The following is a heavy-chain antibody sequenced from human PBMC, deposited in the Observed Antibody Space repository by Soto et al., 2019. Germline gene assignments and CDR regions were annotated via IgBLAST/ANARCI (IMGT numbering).Heavy chain of an antibody. CDR3: ENSIVGATAAVAIDY. Sequence: PGVSLRLSCAASGFTFSSYAMGWVRQAPGKGLEWVSAISGSGGSTYYADSVKGRFTISRDNSKNTLYLQMNSLRAEDTAVYYCENSIVGATAAVAIDYWGQGTLVTVSS. CDR1: GFTFSSYA. CDR2: ISGSGGST. J-gene: IGHJ4*02. D-gene: IGHD1-26*01. V-gene: IGHV3-23*01.